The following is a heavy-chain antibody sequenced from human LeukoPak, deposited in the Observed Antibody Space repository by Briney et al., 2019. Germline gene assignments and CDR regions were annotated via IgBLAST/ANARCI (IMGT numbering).Heavy chain of an antibody. Sequence: PSETLSLTCTVSGGSISSSSYYWGWIRQPPGKGLEWIGSIYYSGSTYYNPSLKSRVTISVDTSKNQFSLKLSSVTAADTAVYYCARPKRRSSSCWDYWGQGTLVTVPS. CDR3: ARPKRRSSSCWDY. D-gene: IGHD6-13*01. V-gene: IGHV4-39*01. J-gene: IGHJ4*02. CDR1: GGSISSSSYY. CDR2: IYYSGST.